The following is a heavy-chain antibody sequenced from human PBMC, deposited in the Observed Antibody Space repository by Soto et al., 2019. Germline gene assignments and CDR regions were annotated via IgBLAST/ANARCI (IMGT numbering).Heavy chain of an antibody. Sequence: TLSLTCAVSGCSLRSGGYSWSWIRPPPGKGLEWIGYIYHSGSTYYNPSLKSRVTISVDRSKNQFSLKLSSVTAADTAVYYCARHNTLYDSSGYSGGAFGIWGQGTMVTVSS. J-gene: IGHJ3*02. D-gene: IGHD3-22*01. V-gene: IGHV4-30-2*01. CDR1: GCSLRSGGYS. CDR2: IYHSGST. CDR3: ARHNTLYDSSGYSGGAFGI.